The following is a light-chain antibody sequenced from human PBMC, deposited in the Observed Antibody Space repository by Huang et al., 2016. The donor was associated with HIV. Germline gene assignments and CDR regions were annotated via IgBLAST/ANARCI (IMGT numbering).Light chain of an antibody. CDR3: QQYAGSPQT. CDR1: QSLSDNS. CDR2: GAF. Sequence: EIVLTRFPGTLSLSPGGRATLSCRASQSLSDNSLAWYQQRPGQAPRLVIYGAFNRATGIPDRFSGSGSRTDFTLTISRLEPEDFAVYYCQQYAGSPQTFGGGTKVEIK. V-gene: IGKV3-20*01. J-gene: IGKJ4*01.